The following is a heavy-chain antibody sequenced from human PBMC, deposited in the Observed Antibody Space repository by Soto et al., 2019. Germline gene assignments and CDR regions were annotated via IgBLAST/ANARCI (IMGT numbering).Heavy chain of an antibody. CDR1: GYTFTSYG. CDR3: ARDHSGSFYYYYGMDV. D-gene: IGHD1-26*01. Sequence: SVKVSCKASGYTFTSYGFSWVRQAPGLGLEWMGWISAYNGNTNYAQKLQGRVTMTTDTSTSTAYMELRSLRSDDTAVYYCARDHSGSFYYYYGMDVWGQGTTVTVSS. CDR2: ISAYNGNT. V-gene: IGHV1-18*04. J-gene: IGHJ6*02.